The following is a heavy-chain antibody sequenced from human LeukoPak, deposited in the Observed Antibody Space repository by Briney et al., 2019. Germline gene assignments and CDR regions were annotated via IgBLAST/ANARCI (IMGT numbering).Heavy chain of an antibody. CDR1: GYSISSGYY. J-gene: IGHJ6*02. D-gene: IGHD3-22*01. Sequence: SETLSLTCTVSGYSISSGYYWGWIRQPPGKGLEWLGSIYHSGTTYYNPSLTSRLTISLDTSKNQFSLKLSSVTAADTAVYYCARGGIVVVTTVVYYYGMDVWGQGTTVTVSS. V-gene: IGHV4-38-2*02. CDR3: ARGGIVVVTTVVYYYGMDV. CDR2: IYHSGTT.